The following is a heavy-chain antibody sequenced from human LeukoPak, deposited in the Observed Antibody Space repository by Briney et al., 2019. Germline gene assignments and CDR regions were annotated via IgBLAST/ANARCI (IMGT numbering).Heavy chain of an antibody. J-gene: IGHJ4*02. CDR2: INPNSGGT. D-gene: IGHD2-15*01. V-gene: IGHV1-2*02. CDR3: ARDDCSGGSCYSSFDY. Sequence: VASVKVSCKASGYTFTGYYMHWVRQAPGQGLEWMGWINPNSGGTNYAQKFQGRVTMTRDTSISTAYMELSRLRSDDTAVYYCARDDCSGGSCYSSFDYWGQGTLVTVSS. CDR1: GYTFTGYY.